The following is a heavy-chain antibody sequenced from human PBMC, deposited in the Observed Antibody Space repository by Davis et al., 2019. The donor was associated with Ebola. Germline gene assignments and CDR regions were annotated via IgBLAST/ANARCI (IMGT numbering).Heavy chain of an antibody. V-gene: IGHV4-59*01. J-gene: IGHJ6*04. CDR3: ARDSRWLIPGTYYYYGMNV. Sequence: MPSETLSLTCTASGGSISSYYGSSIRQPPGYGTDRNGYPLYSGSTNYNPSLKSRVTTSVDTSKYQFSLKLSSVTAADTAVYYCARDSRWLIPGTYYYYGMNVWGKGTTVTVSS. CDR2: PLYSGST. D-gene: IGHD1-14*01. CDR1: GGSISSYY.